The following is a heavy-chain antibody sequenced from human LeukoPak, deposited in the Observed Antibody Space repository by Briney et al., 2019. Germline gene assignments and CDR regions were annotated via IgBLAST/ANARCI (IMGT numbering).Heavy chain of an antibody. V-gene: IGHV4-34*01. CDR1: GESFSGYY. CDR3: ARDYCSGGSCDYYYYYGMDV. D-gene: IGHD2-15*01. J-gene: IGHJ6*02. CDR2: INHSGST. Sequence: SETLSLTCAVYGESFSGYYWSWIRQPPGKGLEWIGEINHSGSTNYNPSLKSRVTISVDKSKNQFSLKLSSVTAADTAVYYCARDYCSGGSCDYYYYYGMDVWGQGTTVTVCS.